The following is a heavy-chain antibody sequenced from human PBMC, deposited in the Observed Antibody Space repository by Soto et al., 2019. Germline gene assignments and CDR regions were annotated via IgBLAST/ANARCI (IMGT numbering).Heavy chain of an antibody. D-gene: IGHD5-18*01. CDR1: GGSFSGYY. CDR2: INHSGST. Sequence: PSETLSLPCAVYGGSFSGYYWSGIRQPPGKGLEWIGEINHSGSTNYNPSLKSRVTISVDTSKDQFSLKLSSVTAADTAVYYCATFGYSYGLYYVDYWGQGTLVTVSS. V-gene: IGHV4-34*01. CDR3: ATFGYSYGLYYVDY. J-gene: IGHJ4*02.